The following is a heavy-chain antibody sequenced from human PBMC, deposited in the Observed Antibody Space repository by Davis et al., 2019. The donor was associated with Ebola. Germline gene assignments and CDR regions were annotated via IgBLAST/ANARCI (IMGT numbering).Heavy chain of an antibody. D-gene: IGHD3-3*01. CDR3: ARDAVLVWSYVGTFDT. Sequence: PGGSLRLSCAASGFAFSRYGMHWVRQAPGKGPEWVALVWNDGSHEAYADSVKGRFTMSRDDSKNMLYLQMNSLRDDDTAVYYCARDAVLVWSYVGTFDTWGQGTLVTVSS. CDR1: GFAFSRYG. J-gene: IGHJ4*02. V-gene: IGHV3-33*01. CDR2: VWNDGSHE.